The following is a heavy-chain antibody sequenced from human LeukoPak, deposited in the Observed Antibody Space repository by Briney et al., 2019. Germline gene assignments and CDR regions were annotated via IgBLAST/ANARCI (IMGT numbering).Heavy chain of an antibody. V-gene: IGHV3-30*02. Sequence: GGSLRLSCAASGFTFSSYAMHWVRQAPGKGLEWVAFIRYDGTNKYYADSVKGRFTISRDNSKNTLYLQMNSLRAEDTAVYYCAKDRKGRIYNSIDSWGQGTLVTVSS. CDR1: GFTFSSYA. D-gene: IGHD1-1*01. CDR3: AKDRKGRIYNSIDS. CDR2: IRYDGTNK. J-gene: IGHJ4*02.